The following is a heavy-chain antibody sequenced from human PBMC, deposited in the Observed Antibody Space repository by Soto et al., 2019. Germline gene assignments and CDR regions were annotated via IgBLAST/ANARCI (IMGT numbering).Heavy chain of an antibody. V-gene: IGHV4-31*03. CDR3: AIYGSGSYPDAFDI. CDR2: IYYSGST. Sequence: KAWETLSLTCTVSGGSISSGGYYWSWIRQHPGKGLEWIGYIYYSGSTYYNPSLQSRVTISVDKSKNQFSLKLSSVTAGDTAVYYCAIYGSGSYPDAFDIWGQGTMV. J-gene: IGHJ3*02. D-gene: IGHD3-10*01. CDR1: GGSISSGGYY.